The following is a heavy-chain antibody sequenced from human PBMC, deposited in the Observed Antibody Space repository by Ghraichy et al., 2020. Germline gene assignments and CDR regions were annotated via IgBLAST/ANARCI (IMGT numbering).Heavy chain of an antibody. Sequence: LSLTCAASGFTFSSFNMKWVRQAPGKGLEWVSSISSRSSYIYFADSVKGRFTVSRDNAKKSLYLQMNSLRAEDTAVYYCAKSAGGGSSWDAFDVWGQGTMVTVSS. J-gene: IGHJ3*01. D-gene: IGHD3-16*01. V-gene: IGHV3-21*01. CDR1: GFTFSSFN. CDR3: AKSAGGGSSWDAFDV. CDR2: ISSRSSYI.